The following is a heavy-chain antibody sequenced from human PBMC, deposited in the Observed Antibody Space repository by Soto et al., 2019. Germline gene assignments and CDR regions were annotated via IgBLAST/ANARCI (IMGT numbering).Heavy chain of an antibody. D-gene: IGHD3-3*01. CDR1: GFTFTSSA. CDR3: AAGPYYDFWSGSLDY. Sequence: GASVKVSCKASGFTFTSSAGQWVRQARGQRLEWIGWIVVGSGNTNYAQKFQERVTITRDMSTSTAYMELSSLRSEDTAVYYCAAGPYYDFWSGSLDYWGQGTLVTV. J-gene: IGHJ4*02. CDR2: IVVGSGNT. V-gene: IGHV1-58*01.